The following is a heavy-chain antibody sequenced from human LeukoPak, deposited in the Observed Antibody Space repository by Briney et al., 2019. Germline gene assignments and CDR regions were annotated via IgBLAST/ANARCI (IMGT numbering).Heavy chain of an antibody. D-gene: IGHD3-9*01. V-gene: IGHV3-74*01. CDR3: ARENQYYDILTGYYARYYYMDV. J-gene: IGHJ6*03. Sequence: GSLRLSCAASGFTFSSYWMHWVRQAPGKGLVWVSRINSDGSSTSYADSVKGRFTISRDNAKNTLYLQMNSLRAEGTAVYYCARENQYYDILTGYYARYYYMDVWGKGTTVTISS. CDR1: GFTFSSYW. CDR2: INSDGSST.